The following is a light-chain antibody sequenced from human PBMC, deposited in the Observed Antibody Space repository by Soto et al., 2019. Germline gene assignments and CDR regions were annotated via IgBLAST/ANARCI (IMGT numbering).Light chain of an antibody. V-gene: IGKV1-27*01. CDR2: AAS. CDR1: QGISNY. J-gene: IGKJ5*01. Sequence: IKLTQSPSSLSASVGDRVTITCRASQGISNYLAWYQQKPGKVPKLLIYAASTLQSGVPSRFSGSGSGTEFTLTISSLQSEDFAVYYCQQYSNWPPITFGQGTRLEIK. CDR3: QQYSNWPPIT.